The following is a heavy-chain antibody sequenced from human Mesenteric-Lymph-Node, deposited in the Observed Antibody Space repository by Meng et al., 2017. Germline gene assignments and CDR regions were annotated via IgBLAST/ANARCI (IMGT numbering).Heavy chain of an antibody. V-gene: IGHV1-18*01. Sequence: ASVKVSCKASGYSFSSYGISWVRQAPGQGLEWMGWISSDNGGTNYAQQFQARVTMTTDRSTTTVFMELRGLTSDDTAVYYCARDYYRSGTYWYDTFDIWGQGTAVTVSS. CDR2: ISSDNGGT. CDR3: ARDYYRSGTYWYDTFDI. J-gene: IGHJ3*02. D-gene: IGHD6-19*01. CDR1: GYSFSSYG.